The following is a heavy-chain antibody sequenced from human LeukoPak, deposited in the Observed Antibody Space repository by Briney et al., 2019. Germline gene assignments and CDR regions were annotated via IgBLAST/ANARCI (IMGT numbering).Heavy chain of an antibody. J-gene: IGHJ4*02. CDR1: GGSISSYY. D-gene: IGHD6-6*01. CDR3: ARAPTKYSSSSEV. CDR2: IYYSGST. V-gene: IGHV4-59*01. Sequence: SKTLSLTCTVSGGSISSYYWSWIRQPPGKGLEWIGYIYYSGSTNYNPSLKSRVTISVDTSKNQFSLKLSSVTAADTAVYYCARAPTKYSSSSEVWGQGTLVTVSS.